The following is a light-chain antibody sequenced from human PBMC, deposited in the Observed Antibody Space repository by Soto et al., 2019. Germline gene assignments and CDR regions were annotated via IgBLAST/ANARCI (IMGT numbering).Light chain of an antibody. V-gene: IGKV3-20*01. J-gene: IGKJ2*01. Sequence: DIVLTQSPGTLSLSPGERASLSCRASQSVNNIYLGWYQQKPGQAPRLLIYGAFSRATGIPDRFSGSGSGTDFTLTISRLEPEDFAVYYCRLYGSSPPMYTFGQGTKLEIK. CDR1: QSVNNIY. CDR2: GAF. CDR3: RLYGSSPPMYT.